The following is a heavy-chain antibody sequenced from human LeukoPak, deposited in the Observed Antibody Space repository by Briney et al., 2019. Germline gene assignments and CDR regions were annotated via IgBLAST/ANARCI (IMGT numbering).Heavy chain of an antibody. CDR3: ANPRGLTIVVAHFDY. J-gene: IGHJ4*01. Sequence: GGSLRLSCAASGFTLNSYAMSRVRQAPGKGLEWVSTISGGGGTTYYADSVKGRFTVSRDNSENTLYLQMNSLRAEDTAVYYCANPRGLTIVVAHFDYWGQGTLVTVSS. CDR1: GFTLNSYA. CDR2: ISGGGGTT. V-gene: IGHV3-23*01. D-gene: IGHD1-26*01.